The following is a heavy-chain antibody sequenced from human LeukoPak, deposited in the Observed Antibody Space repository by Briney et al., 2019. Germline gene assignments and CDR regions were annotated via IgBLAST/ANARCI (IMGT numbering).Heavy chain of an antibody. D-gene: IGHD2-2*01. CDR2: IYSGGST. V-gene: IGHV3-53*01. CDR1: GFTVSSNY. J-gene: IGHJ6*03. CDR3: ARVGYCSSTSCLGYYYYYMDV. Sequence: GGSLRLSCAASGFTVSSNYMSWVRQAPGKGREWVSVIYSGGSTYYADSVKGRFTISRDNSKNTLYLQMNSLRAEDTAVYYCARVGYCSSTSCLGYYYYYMDVWGKGTTVTVSS.